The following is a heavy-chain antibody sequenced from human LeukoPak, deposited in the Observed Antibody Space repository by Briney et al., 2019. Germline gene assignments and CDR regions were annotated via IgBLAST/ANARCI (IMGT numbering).Heavy chain of an antibody. CDR1: GGSFSGYY. CDR3: AVRIVGATRDY. D-gene: IGHD1-26*01. Sequence: PPETLSLTCAVYGGSFSGYYWSWIRQPPGKGLEWIGEINHSGSTNYNPSLKSRVTISVDTSKNQFSLKLSSVTAADTAVYYCAVRIVGATRDYWGQGTLVTVSS. V-gene: IGHV4-34*01. CDR2: INHSGST. J-gene: IGHJ4*02.